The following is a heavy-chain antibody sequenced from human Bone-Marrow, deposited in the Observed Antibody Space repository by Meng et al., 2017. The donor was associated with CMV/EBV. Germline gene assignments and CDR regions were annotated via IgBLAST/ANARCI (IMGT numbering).Heavy chain of an antibody. J-gene: IGHJ6*02. Sequence: ASVKVSCKASGYTFTSYGISWVRQAPGQGLEWMGWISAYNGNTNYAQKLQGRVTMTTDTSTSTAYMELRSLRSDDTAVYYCARGRYYYDSSGYAYYYYGMDVWGQGTTVTVSS. V-gene: IGHV1-18*01. CDR1: GYTFTSYG. CDR2: ISAYNGNT. CDR3: ARGRYYYDSSGYAYYYYGMDV. D-gene: IGHD3-22*01.